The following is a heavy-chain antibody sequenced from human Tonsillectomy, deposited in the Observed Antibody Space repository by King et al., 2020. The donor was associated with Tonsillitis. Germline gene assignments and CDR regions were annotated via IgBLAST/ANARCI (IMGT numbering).Heavy chain of an antibody. J-gene: IGHJ4*02. D-gene: IGHD1-14*01. CDR1: GFTFGDFA. Sequence: EQLVQSGGGLVQPGRSLRLSCTASGFTFGDFAMSWVRQAPGKGLEWVGFIRSQTHGGTTQYAASVKGSFTISRDDSKSVAYLQMDSLKIEDTAIYYCTRGIRGSHSFDYWGQGTLVTVSS. CDR2: IRSQTHGGTT. V-gene: IGHV3-49*04. CDR3: TRGIRGSHSFDY.